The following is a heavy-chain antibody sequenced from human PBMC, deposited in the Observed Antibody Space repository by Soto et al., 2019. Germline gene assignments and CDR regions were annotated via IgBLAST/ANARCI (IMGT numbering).Heavy chain of an antibody. CDR3: TTVQNHYYYDSSGYRDY. D-gene: IGHD3-22*01. V-gene: IGHV3-15*01. Sequence: EVQLVESGGGLVKPGGSLRLSCAASGFTFSNAWMSWVRQAPGKGLEWVGRIKSKTDGGTTDYAAPVKGRFTISRDDSKNTLYLQMNSLKTEDTAVYYCTTVQNHYYYDSSGYRDYWGQGTLVTVSS. CDR2: IKSKTDGGTT. CDR1: GFTFSNAW. J-gene: IGHJ4*02.